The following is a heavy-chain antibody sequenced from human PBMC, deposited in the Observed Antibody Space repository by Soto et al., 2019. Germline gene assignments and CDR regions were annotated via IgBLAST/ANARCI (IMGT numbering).Heavy chain of an antibody. J-gene: IGHJ6*02. CDR3: ARGQLVWYGDLTPYHRDMDV. CDR1: GGSFDDFY. V-gene: IGHV4-34*02. Sequence: QVQLQQWGAGLLRPSETLSLTCAFSGGSFDDFYWSWFRQSPGKGLEWVGEISHDGGTNYSPSLASRIAISVDTYKNQFSLHLRYVTAADTGLSYCARGQLVWYGDLTPYHRDMDVWGQGTTVTVSS. D-gene: IGHD3-10*01. CDR2: ISHDGGT.